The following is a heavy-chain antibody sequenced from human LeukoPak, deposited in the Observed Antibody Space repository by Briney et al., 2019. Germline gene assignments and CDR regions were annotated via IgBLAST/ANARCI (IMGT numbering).Heavy chain of an antibody. CDR1: GPTFSIHW. CDR2: INQDGSDK. V-gene: IGHV3-7*01. Sequence: GGSLRLSCAASGPTFSIHWMNWVRQAPGKGLECVANINQDGSDKYYVDSVKGRFTIPRDNTKNSLYLQMNSLRAEDTAVYYCARDGGTRLKYSFGYGDSWGQGTLVTVSS. D-gene: IGHD3-22*01. J-gene: IGHJ4*02. CDR3: ARDGGTRLKYSFGYGDS.